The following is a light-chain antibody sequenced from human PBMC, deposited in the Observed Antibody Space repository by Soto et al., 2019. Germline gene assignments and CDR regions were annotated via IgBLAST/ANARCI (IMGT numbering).Light chain of an antibody. CDR1: NLGSKS. CDR3: QVWDSSSDHHVV. V-gene: IGLV3-21*02. J-gene: IGLJ2*01. Sequence: SYELTQPPSVSVAPGQTARITCGGNNLGSKSVHWYQQKPGQAPVLVVYDDSDRPSGIPERFSGSNSGNTATLTISRVAAGDEADYYCQVWDSSSDHHVVFGGGTKVTVL. CDR2: DDS.